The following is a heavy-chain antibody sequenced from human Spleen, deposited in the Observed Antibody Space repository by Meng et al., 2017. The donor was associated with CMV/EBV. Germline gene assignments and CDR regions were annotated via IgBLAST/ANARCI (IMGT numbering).Heavy chain of an antibody. Sequence: SCKASGGTFSSYAISWVRQAPGQGLEWMGGIIPILGIANYAQKFQGRVTITADKSTSTAYMELSSLRSEDTAVYYCARVGRRFLEFDPWGQGTLVTVSS. CDR3: ARVGRRFLEFDP. CDR1: GGTFSSYA. J-gene: IGHJ5*02. CDR2: IIPILGIA. D-gene: IGHD3-3*01. V-gene: IGHV1-69*10.